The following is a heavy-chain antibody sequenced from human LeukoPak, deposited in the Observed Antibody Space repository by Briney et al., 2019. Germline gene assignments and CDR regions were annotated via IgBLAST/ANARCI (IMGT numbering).Heavy chain of an antibody. CDR2: ITTSTGKP. J-gene: IGHJ4*02. D-gene: IGHD3-16*01. CDR3: ARDASMINFDD. Sequence: ASVKVSCKASGYTFTVYSINWLRQAPGQGLEWMGWITTSTGKPTYAQGFTGRFVFSLDTSVSTTYLHINSLKAEDTAVYYCARDASMINFDDWGQGSLVTGSS. CDR1: GYTFTVYS. V-gene: IGHV7-4-1*02.